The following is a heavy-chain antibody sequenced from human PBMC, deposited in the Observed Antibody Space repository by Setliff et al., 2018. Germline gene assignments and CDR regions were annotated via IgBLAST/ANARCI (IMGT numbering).Heavy chain of an antibody. CDR2: IFPGDSDT. J-gene: IGHJ3*02. V-gene: IGHV5-51*01. CDR3: AREGWGGPRAFDI. CDR1: GYRFTSYW. Sequence: PGESLKISCKGSGYRFTSYWIGWVRQMPGKGLEWMGIIFPGDSDTRYSPSFQGQVTMSADKSISTAYLQWSSLTASDTAMYYCAREGWGGPRAFDIWGQGTMVTVSS. D-gene: IGHD1-26*01.